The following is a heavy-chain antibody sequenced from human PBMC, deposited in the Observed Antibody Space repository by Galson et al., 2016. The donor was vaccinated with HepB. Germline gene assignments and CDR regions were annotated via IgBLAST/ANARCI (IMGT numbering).Heavy chain of an antibody. J-gene: IGHJ6*03. CDR3: ARGIGNNWNYVDHQRTYYMDV. CDR2: IVPIFGSA. V-gene: IGHV1-69*13. CDR1: GGSFSRHA. D-gene: IGHD1-7*01. Sequence: SVKVSCKVSGGSFSRHATTWLRQAPGQGIEWMGGIVPIFGSAIHAQKFKGRITFTADESTSTVYMELRSLRSEDTAVCYCARGIGNNWNYVDHQRTYYMDVWGKGTTVTVSS.